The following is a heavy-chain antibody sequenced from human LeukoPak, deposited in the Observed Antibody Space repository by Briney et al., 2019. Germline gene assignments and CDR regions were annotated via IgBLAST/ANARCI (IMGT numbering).Heavy chain of an antibody. CDR1: GGSISNYY. Sequence: PWETLSLTCSASGGSISNYYWSWIRQPPGKGLEWIGYIYYSGSTDYKPSLNSRVSMSVDTSKNQYSLRLSSLTAADTAVYYCARHTPVALRSGYYYNMDVWGQGTSVTVSS. CDR2: IYYSGST. D-gene: IGHD2-15*01. CDR3: ARHTPVALRSGYYYNMDV. V-gene: IGHV4-59*08. J-gene: IGHJ6*02.